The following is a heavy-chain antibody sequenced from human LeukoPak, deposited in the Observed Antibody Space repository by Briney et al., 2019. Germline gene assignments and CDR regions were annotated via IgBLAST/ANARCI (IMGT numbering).Heavy chain of an antibody. CDR3: ARGRPYYDFWSGHDY. CDR1: GYTFTSYY. J-gene: IGHJ4*02. CDR2: INPSGGST. V-gene: IGHV1-46*01. Sequence: ASVKVSCKASGYTFTSYYMHWVRQTPGQGLEWMGIINPSGGSTSYAQKFQGRVTMTRDTSTSTVYMELSSLRSEDTAVYYCARGRPYYDFWSGHDYWGQGTLVTVSS. D-gene: IGHD3-3*01.